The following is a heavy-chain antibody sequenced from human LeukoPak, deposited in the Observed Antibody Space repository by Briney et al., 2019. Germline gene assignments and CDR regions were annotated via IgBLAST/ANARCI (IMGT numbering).Heavy chain of an antibody. CDR3: ATDLGLTMIRGVIVH. V-gene: IGHV3-15*01. D-gene: IGHD3-10*01. Sequence: PGGSLRLSCAASGFTFTNAWMTWVRQAPGKGLESVGRIKSKGDRETTDYAAHVKGRFFMSRDDSKATVFLQMYSLNADDTAVYYCATDLGLTMIRGVIVHWGLGALVTVSS. CDR1: GFTFTNAW. CDR2: IKSKGDRETT. J-gene: IGHJ4*02.